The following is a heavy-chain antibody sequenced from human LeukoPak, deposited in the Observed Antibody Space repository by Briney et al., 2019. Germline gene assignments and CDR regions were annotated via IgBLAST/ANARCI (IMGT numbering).Heavy chain of an antibody. J-gene: IGHJ5*02. D-gene: IGHD3-10*01. CDR1: GGSLSGYY. CDR2: INHSGST. CDR3: ARGRRVIAP. V-gene: IGHV4-34*01. Sequence: SETLSLTCAVYGGSLSGYYWSWIRQPPGKGLEWIGEINHSGSTNYNPSLKSRVTISVDTSKNQFSLKLSSVTAADTAVYYCARGRRVIAPWGQGTLVTVSS.